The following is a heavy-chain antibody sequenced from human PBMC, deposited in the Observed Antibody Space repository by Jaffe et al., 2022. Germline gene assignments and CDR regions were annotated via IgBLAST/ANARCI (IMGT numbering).Heavy chain of an antibody. V-gene: IGHV2-5*02. CDR2: IYWDDDK. Sequence: QITLKESGPTLVKPTQTLTLTCTFSGFSLSTSGVGVGWIRQPPGKALEWLALIYWDDDKRYSPSLKSRLTITKDTSKNQVVLTMTNMDPVDTATYYCAHCSYYYDSSGYYYDYWGQGTLVTVSS. J-gene: IGHJ4*02. CDR1: GFSLSTSGVG. CDR3: AHCSYYYDSSGYYYDY. D-gene: IGHD3-22*01.